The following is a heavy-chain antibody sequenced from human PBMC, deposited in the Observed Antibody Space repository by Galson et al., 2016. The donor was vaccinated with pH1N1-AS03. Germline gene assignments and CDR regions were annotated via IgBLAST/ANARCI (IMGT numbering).Heavy chain of an antibody. CDR1: GDSISSSDYY. J-gene: IGHJ6*02. Sequence: TLSLTCTVSGDSISSSDYYWSWVRQPAGKGLEWIGRIYTSGSTNYHPSLKSRVTILVDTSKNQFSLNLISLTAADTAVYYGARDPGKYDFWSGYLRGMDVWGQGTTVTVSS. CDR2: IYTSGST. D-gene: IGHD3-3*01. CDR3: ARDPGKYDFWSGYLRGMDV. V-gene: IGHV4-61*02.